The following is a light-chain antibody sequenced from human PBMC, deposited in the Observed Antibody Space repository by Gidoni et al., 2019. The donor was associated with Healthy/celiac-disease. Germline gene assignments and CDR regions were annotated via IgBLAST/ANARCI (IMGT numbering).Light chain of an antibody. V-gene: IGKV3-11*01. Sequence: EIVLTQSPATLSLSPGERATLSCRASHSLSSYLSWYQQNPGQAPRLLIYDASNRATGIPARFSGSGSVTDFTRTISSLEPEDFAVYYCQQRSNWPLFXPXTKVDIK. CDR1: HSLSSY. J-gene: IGKJ3*01. CDR3: QQRSNWPL. CDR2: DAS.